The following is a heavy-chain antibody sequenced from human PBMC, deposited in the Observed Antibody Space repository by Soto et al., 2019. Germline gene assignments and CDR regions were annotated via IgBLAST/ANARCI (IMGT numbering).Heavy chain of an antibody. CDR3: ARVNSLYSSSSRWFDP. J-gene: IGHJ5*02. CDR2: IYTSGST. CDR1: GGSISSYY. Sequence: QVQLQESGPGLVKPSETLSLTCTVSGGSISSYYWSWIRQPAEKGLEWIGRIYTSGSTNYNPSLKSRVTMSVDTSKNQFSLKMSSVTAAATAVYYCARVNSLYSSSSRWFDPWGLGTLVTVSS. V-gene: IGHV4-4*07. D-gene: IGHD6-6*01.